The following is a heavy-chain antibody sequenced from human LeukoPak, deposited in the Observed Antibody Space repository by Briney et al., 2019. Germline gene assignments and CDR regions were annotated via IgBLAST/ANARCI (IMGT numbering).Heavy chain of an antibody. D-gene: IGHD6-19*01. CDR2: IDYSGST. CDR3: ARLFSRGWEYHFGLDV. V-gene: IGHV4-39*01. J-gene: IGHJ6*02. Sequence: SETLSLTCTVSGGSINSSKHYWGWIRQTPGKGLEWIGGIDYSGSTYFNPSLKSRLTMSVDTSKNQFSLKLSSVTAADTAVFYCARLFSRGWEYHFGLDVWGQGTTVTV. CDR1: GGSINSSKHY.